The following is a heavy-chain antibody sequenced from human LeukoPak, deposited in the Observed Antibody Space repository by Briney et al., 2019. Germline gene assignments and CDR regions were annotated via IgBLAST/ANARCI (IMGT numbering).Heavy chain of an antibody. J-gene: IGHJ4*02. Sequence: GASVKVSCKTSGYTFSDYYIHWIRQAPGQGLEWVGWINPNSGDTDYAQKFQGRVTMTRTTSINTAYMELSGLRSEDTAVYYCARGASRSFDYWGQGTLVTVSS. V-gene: IGHV1-8*02. CDR3: ARGASRSFDY. CDR1: GYTFSDYY. CDR2: INPNSGDT.